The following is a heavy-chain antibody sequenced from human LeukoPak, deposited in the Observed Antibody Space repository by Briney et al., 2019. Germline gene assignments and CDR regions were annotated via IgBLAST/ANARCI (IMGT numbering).Heavy chain of an antibody. Sequence: QPGRSLRLSCAASGFTFSSYAMHWVRQAPGKGLEWVAVISYDGSNKYYADSVKGRFTISRDNSKNTLYLQMNSLRAEDTAVYYYARGPYCSSTSCDTGFDYWGQGTLVTVSS. CDR2: ISYDGSNK. J-gene: IGHJ4*02. V-gene: IGHV3-30-3*01. CDR3: ARGPYCSSTSCDTGFDY. D-gene: IGHD2-2*02. CDR1: GFTFSSYA.